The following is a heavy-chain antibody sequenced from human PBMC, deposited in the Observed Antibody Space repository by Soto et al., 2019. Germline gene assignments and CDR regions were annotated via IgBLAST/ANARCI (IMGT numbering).Heavy chain of an antibody. D-gene: IGHD1-1*01. V-gene: IGHV4-30-2*01. Sequence: TLSLTCTVSGGSITSDVYSWSWIRQPPGKGLEWIAYIYHRGATYYNPSLKSRVTISMDRSKNQFSLKLSSLTAAGTAVYYCAVSTTGTTLDYWGQGTLVTVSS. J-gene: IGHJ4*02. CDR3: AVSTTGTTLDY. CDR2: IYHRGAT. CDR1: GGSITSDVYS.